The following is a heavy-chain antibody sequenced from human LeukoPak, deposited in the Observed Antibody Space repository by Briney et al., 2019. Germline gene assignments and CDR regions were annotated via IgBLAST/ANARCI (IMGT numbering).Heavy chain of an antibody. CDR1: GYTFTGFD. J-gene: IGHJ4*02. CDR2: MNPNSGNT. Sequence: ASVKVSCKASGYTFTGFDINWVRQATGQGLEWMGWMNPNSGNTGYAQKFQGRVTITRNTSISTAYMELSSLRSEDTAVYYCARRARGFYDFWSGKFDYWGQGTLVTVSS. D-gene: IGHD3-3*01. CDR3: ARRARGFYDFWSGKFDY. V-gene: IGHV1-8*03.